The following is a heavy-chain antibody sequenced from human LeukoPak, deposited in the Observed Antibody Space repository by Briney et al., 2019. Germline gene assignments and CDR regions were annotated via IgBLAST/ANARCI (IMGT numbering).Heavy chain of an antibody. CDR1: GFTFSSYS. J-gene: IGHJ3*02. D-gene: IGHD6-6*01. CDR3: ARDSSSDAFDI. V-gene: IGHV3-21*01. CDR2: ISSSSSYI. Sequence: GGSLRLSCAASGFTFSSYSMNWVRQAPVKGLEWVSSISSSSSYIYYADSVKGRFTISRDNAKNSLYLQMNSPRAEDTAVYYCARDSSSDAFDIWGQGTMVTVSS.